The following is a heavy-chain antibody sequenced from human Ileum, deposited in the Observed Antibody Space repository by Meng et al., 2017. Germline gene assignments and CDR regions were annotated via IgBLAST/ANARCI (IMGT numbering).Heavy chain of an antibody. V-gene: IGHV3-74*01. CDR1: GFTFSNYW. CDR3: ASQTGMGH. Sequence: GESLKISCAASGFTFSNYWMHWVRQAPGKGLVWVAHINPDGSTTTYADSVKGRFTISRDNAKNTVYLQMNSLRVEDTAVYFCASQTGMGHWGQGTLVTVSS. CDR2: INPDGSTT. D-gene: IGHD2-8*01. J-gene: IGHJ4*02.